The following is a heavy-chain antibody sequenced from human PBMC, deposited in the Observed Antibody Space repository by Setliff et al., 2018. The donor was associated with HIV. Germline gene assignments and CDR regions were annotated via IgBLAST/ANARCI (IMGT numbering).Heavy chain of an antibody. J-gene: IGHJ6*03. Sequence: ASVKVSCKASGYTFTSYDINWVRQATGQGLEWMGWLRTGTGDTSYSEKFQGRLTITRDTSANTAYMELSNLRSEDTAVYYCARDGYYNSWSGYGYYYYYMDVWGKGTTVTVS. CDR1: GYTFTSYD. D-gene: IGHD3-3*01. V-gene: IGHV1-8*03. CDR3: ARDGYYNSWSGYGYYYYYMDV. CDR2: LRTGTGDT.